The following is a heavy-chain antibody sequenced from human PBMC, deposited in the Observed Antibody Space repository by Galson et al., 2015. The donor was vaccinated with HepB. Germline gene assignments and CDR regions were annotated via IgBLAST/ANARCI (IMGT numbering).Heavy chain of an antibody. D-gene: IGHD2-2*01. V-gene: IGHV4-61*01. J-gene: IGHJ6*03. Sequence: SETLSLTCTVSGGSVSSGSYYWSWIRQPPGKGLEWIGYIYYSGSTNYNPSLKSRVTVSLDTSKSQFSLKLSSVTAADTAVYYWARQGPAPRHYFYNYIDVWGKGTTVTVSS. CDR1: GGSVSSGSYY. CDR3: ARQGPAPRHYFYNYIDV. CDR2: IYYSGST.